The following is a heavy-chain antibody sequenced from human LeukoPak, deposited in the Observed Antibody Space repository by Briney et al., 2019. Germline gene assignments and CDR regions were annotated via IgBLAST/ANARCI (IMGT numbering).Heavy chain of an antibody. D-gene: IGHD6-13*01. V-gene: IGHV4-59*01. J-gene: IGHJ1*01. CDR2: IYYSGST. CDR1: WGSIRWFY. Sequence: SETLSLTCTVWWGSIRWFYWSWRRQPPGKGLEWIGYIYYSGSTNNNPSLKSRVTISVDTSKNQISLKLRSVTAADTAVYYCARRSYGAAVGTHWGLGTQVTVSS. CDR3: ARRSYGAAVGTH.